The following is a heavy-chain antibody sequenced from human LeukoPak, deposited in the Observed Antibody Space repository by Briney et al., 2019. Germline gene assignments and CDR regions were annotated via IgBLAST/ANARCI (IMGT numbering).Heavy chain of an antibody. CDR3: ARDAHHDYSNPYNWFDP. D-gene: IGHD4-11*01. J-gene: IGHJ5*02. V-gene: IGHV1-69*13. Sequence: SVKVSCKASGGTFSSYAISWVRRAPGQGLEWMGGIIPIFGTANYAQKFQGRVTITADESTSTAYMELSSLRSEDTAVYYCARDAHHDYSNPYNWFDPWGQGTLVTVSS. CDR2: IIPIFGTA. CDR1: GGTFSSYA.